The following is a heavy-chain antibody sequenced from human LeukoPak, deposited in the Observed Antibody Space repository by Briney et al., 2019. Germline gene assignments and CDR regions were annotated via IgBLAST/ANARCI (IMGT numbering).Heavy chain of an antibody. J-gene: IGHJ4*02. CDR1: GFTFSSYS. V-gene: IGHV3-48*04. Sequence: GGSLSLLCAVSGFTFSSYSMNWVRQARGKGLEGVSFISSSSSTIYYADSVKGRFTISRDNAKNSLYLQMNSLRAEDTAVYYCARDRCGSYSAIDYWGQRTLLTASS. CDR3: ARDRCGSYSAIDY. CDR2: ISSSSSTI. D-gene: IGHD1-26*01.